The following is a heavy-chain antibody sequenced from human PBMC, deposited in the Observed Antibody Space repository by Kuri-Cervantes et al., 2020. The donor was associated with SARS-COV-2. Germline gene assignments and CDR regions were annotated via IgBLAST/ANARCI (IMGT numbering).Heavy chain of an antibody. CDR1: GYTFTGYY. J-gene: IGHJ4*02. Sequence: ASVKVSCKASGYTFTGYYMHWVRQAPGKGLEWMGGFDPEDGETIYAQKFQGRVTMTEDTSTDTAYMELSSLRSEDTAVYYCATVHTLYYAHYFDYWGQGTLVTVSS. V-gene: IGHV1-24*01. CDR3: ATVHTLYYAHYFDY. D-gene: IGHD2-2*01. CDR2: FDPEDGET.